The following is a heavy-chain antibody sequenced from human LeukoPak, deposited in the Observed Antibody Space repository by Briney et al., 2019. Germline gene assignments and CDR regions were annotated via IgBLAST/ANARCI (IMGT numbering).Heavy chain of an antibody. CDR1: GDSISSSRYY. D-gene: IGHD6-19*01. Sequence: SETLSLTCSVSGDSISSSRYYWGWIRQPPGKGLEWIGSIYYSGSTYYNPSLKSRATISLDTSKNQFSLKLTSVTAADTAVYYCAREYTLYRSGWFLDYWGQGTVVTVSS. CDR2: IYYSGST. J-gene: IGHJ4*02. CDR3: AREYTLYRSGWFLDY. V-gene: IGHV4-39*07.